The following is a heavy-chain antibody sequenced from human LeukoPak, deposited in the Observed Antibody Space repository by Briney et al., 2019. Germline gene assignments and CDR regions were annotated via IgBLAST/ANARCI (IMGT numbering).Heavy chain of an antibody. CDR2: IDTVGSTT. D-gene: IGHD1-26*01. V-gene: IGHV3-74*03. CDR1: GFTFSAYW. Sequence: GGSLRLSCAASGFTFSAYWMHWVRQAPGKGLVWVSRIDTVGSTTTYADSVKGRFTISRDNAKNSLYLQMNSLRAEDTAVYYCARDRSQNYGMDAWGQGTTVTVSS. CDR3: ARDRSQNYGMDA. J-gene: IGHJ6*02.